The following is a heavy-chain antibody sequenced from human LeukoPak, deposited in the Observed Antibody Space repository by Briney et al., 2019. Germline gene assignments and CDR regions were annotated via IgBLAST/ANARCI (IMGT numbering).Heavy chain of an antibody. J-gene: IGHJ5*02. D-gene: IGHD5-12*01. CDR3: ARRTSDIVATIVKWTIGRFWFDP. V-gene: IGHV4-39*01. CDR2: IYYSGST. Sequence: SETLSLTCTVSGGSISSSSYYWGWIRQPPGKGLEWIGSIYYSGSTYYNPSLKSRVTISVDTSKNQFSLKLSSVTAADTAVYYCARRTSDIVATIVKWTIGRFWFDPWGQGTLVTVSS. CDR1: GGSISSSSYY.